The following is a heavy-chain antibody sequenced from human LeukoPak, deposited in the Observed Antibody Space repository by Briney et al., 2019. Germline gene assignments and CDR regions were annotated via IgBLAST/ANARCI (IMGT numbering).Heavy chain of an antibody. J-gene: IGHJ4*02. CDR1: GFTFSSYG. CDR3: ASSPLWFGEQYFDY. Sequence: PGRSLRLSCAASGFTFSSYGMHWVRQAPGKGLEWVAVIWYDGSNKYYADSVKGRFTISRDNSKNTLYLQMNSPRAEDTAVYYCASSPLWFGEQYFDYWGQGTLVTVSS. V-gene: IGHV3-33*01. CDR2: IWYDGSNK. D-gene: IGHD3-10*01.